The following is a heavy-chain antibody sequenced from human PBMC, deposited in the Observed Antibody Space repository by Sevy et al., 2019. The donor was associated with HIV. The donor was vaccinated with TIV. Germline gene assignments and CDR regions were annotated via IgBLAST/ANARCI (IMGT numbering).Heavy chain of an antibody. CDR1: GGSLDVFG. V-gene: IGHV4-59*01. CDR2: AYYNGRT. D-gene: IGHD7-27*01. CDR3: ARDNWGSIDY. J-gene: IGHJ4*02. Sequence: SETLSLTCTVSGGSLDVFGWTWVRQPPGKGLEWIGYAYYNGRTNYNPSLKSRLTIPVGTSARQFSLHLNSVTAVDTAIYYCARDNWGSIDYWGQGILVTVSS.